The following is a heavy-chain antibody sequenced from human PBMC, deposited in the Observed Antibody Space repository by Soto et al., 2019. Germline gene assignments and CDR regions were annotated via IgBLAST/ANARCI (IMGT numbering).Heavy chain of an antibody. CDR3: ARGTMVRGVIIKGPWFDP. Sequence: WETLSLTCAVSGYSISSGYYWGWIRQPPGKGLEWIGSIYHSGSTYYNPSLKSRVTISVDTSKNQFSLKLSSVTAADTAVYYCARGTMVRGVIIKGPWFDPWGQGTLVTVSS. CDR2: IYHSGST. CDR1: GYSISSGYY. D-gene: IGHD3-10*01. J-gene: IGHJ5*02. V-gene: IGHV4-38-2*01.